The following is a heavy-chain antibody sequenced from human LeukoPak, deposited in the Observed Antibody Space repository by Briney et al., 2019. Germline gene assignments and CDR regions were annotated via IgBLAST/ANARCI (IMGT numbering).Heavy chain of an antibody. CDR3: AKDNRRHYTSGPNPDSLH. Sequence: PGGSLRLSCTASGFPFYSYWMTWVRQTPGKGLEWVANIRHDGSTKYYVDSVKGRFTISRDNAMNSLYLQMDSLRVEDTAFYYCAKDNRRHYTSGPNPDSLHWGQGALVTVSS. D-gene: IGHD6-19*01. J-gene: IGHJ4*02. CDR1: GFPFYSYW. CDR2: IRHDGSTK. V-gene: IGHV3-7*03.